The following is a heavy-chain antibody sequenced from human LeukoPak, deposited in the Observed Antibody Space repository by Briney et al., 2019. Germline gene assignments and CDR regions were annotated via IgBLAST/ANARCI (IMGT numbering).Heavy chain of an antibody. D-gene: IGHD3-22*01. J-gene: IGHJ4*02. CDR1: GFTVSCYC. CDR3: AKTGDGNGYYYFDY. Sequence: GGSLTLSCAASGFTVSCYCLDWDRQAPGQGLVWVSGIKSDGTITHYADSVKGRFTTSRDNSKSTLFLQMNSLRAEDTAVYYCAKTGDGNGYYYFDYWGQGTLVTVSS. CDR2: IKSDGTIT. V-gene: IGHV3-74*01.